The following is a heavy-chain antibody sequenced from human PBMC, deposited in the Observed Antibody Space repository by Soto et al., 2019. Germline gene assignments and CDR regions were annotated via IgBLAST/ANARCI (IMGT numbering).Heavy chain of an antibody. J-gene: IGHJ5*02. CDR3: ARQSAQYDFWSGYYRAEWFDP. D-gene: IGHD3-3*01. CDR1: GGSISSSSYY. Sequence: PSETLSLTSTVSGGSISSSSYYWGWIRQPPGKGLEWIGSIYYSGSTYYNPSLKSRVTISVDTSKNQFSLKLSSVTAADTAVYYCARQSAQYDFWSGYYRAEWFDPWGQGTLVTVSS. V-gene: IGHV4-39*01. CDR2: IYYSGST.